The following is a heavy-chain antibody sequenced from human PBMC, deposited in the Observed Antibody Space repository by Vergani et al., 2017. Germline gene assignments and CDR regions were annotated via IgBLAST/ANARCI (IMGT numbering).Heavy chain of an antibody. Sequence: DVDLVESGGGFVQPGGSRRLSCAASGFSFRTFSMFWVRQPPGKGLAWVSKISPDGRTTEYADSVRGRFTISRDNANSMLYLQMNSLRAEDTAVYYCARAEWGSGYYRFDYWGQGTLVTVSS. CDR3: ARAEWGSGYYRFDY. CDR1: GFSFRTFS. V-gene: IGHV3-74*03. J-gene: IGHJ4*02. D-gene: IGHD3-22*01. CDR2: ISPDGRTT.